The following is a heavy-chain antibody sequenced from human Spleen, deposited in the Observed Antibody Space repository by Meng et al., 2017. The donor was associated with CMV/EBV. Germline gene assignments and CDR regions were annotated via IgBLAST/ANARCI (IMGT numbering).Heavy chain of an antibody. CDR1: GSISSGNW. V-gene: IGHV4-4*02. Sequence: GSISSGNWWGWDRQRPGKGLEWIWEIYHGRATDSNPSLKSRVTISLGKSNNQFSLNLTSVIVANTAVYYCAGAPLQLGLNWFDLWGQGSLVTVSS. CDR2: IYHGRAT. CDR3: AGAPLQLGLNWFDL. D-gene: IGHD1-1*01. J-gene: IGHJ5*02.